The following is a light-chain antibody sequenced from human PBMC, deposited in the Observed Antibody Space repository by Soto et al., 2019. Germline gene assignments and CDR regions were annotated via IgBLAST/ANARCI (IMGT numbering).Light chain of an antibody. CDR1: QSVSTS. V-gene: IGKV3-15*01. Sequence: EFVMTQSPSTLSVSPGERATLSCRASQSVSTSLAWYQLKPGQAPRLLIYGASTRAAGIPARFSGSGSGTEFTLTIFSLQSEDFAVYYCQQYNNWLTFGGGTKVDIK. CDR2: GAS. CDR3: QQYNNWLT. J-gene: IGKJ4*01.